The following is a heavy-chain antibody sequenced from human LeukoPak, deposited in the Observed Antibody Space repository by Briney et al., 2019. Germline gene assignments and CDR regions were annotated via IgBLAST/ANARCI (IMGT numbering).Heavy chain of an antibody. CDR3: RVNFENDDH. CDR1: GLTFGDYP. Sequence: RPGGSLRLSCTASGLTFGDYPMSWVRQAPGKGLEWVGFIRSKTYGGTTQYAASVKGRFTISRDYSKNIAYLQMNSLKIEDTAVYYCRVNFENDDHWGQGTLVTVSS. J-gene: IGHJ4*02. V-gene: IGHV3-49*04. D-gene: IGHD1-1*01. CDR2: IRSKTYGGTT.